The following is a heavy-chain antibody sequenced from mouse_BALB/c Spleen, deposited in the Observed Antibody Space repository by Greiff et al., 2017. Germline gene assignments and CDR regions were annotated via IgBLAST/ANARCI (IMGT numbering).Heavy chain of an antibody. J-gene: IGHJ4*01. CDR2: ISSGGSYT. CDR3: ARGGDYDIAMDY. V-gene: IGHV5-6*01. CDR1: GFTFSSYG. D-gene: IGHD2-4*01. Sequence: EVQLVESGGDLVKPGGSLKLSCAASGFTFSSYGMSWVRQTPDKRLEWVATISSGGSYTYYPDSVKGRFTISRDNAKNTLYLQMSSLKSEDTAMYYCARGGDYDIAMDYWGQGTSVTVSS.